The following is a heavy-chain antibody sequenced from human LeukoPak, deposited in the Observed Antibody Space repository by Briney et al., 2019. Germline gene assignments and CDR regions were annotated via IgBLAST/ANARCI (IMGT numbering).Heavy chain of an antibody. CDR3: AKCHSGNYYYGMDV. Sequence: PGGSLRLSCAVSGFTFSSYAIHWVRQAPGKGVEWVAVIYYDGSNKYYADSVKGRFTLSRDNSKNMLYLQMNSLRAEDTAVYYCAKCHSGNYYYGMDVWGQGTTVTVSS. CDR1: GFTFSSYA. J-gene: IGHJ6*02. V-gene: IGHV3-30-3*02. CDR2: IYYDGSNK. D-gene: IGHD1-26*01.